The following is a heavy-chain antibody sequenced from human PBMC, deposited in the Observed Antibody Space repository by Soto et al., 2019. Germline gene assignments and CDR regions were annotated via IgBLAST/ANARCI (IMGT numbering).Heavy chain of an antibody. CDR1: GFTFSPYG. Sequence: QVHLVESGGGVVQPGGPLGLSCSASGFTFSPYGLHWFPQLPGKGLEWVAVIAFDGSTKYYEDSVRGRFTISRDNSKNTLYLQMNSLSTDDTAVYYCAKDGLELLPTFRFMDSWGQGTLVSVSS. CDR2: IAFDGSTK. J-gene: IGHJ4*02. D-gene: IGHD1-7*01. CDR3: AKDGLELLPTFRFMDS. V-gene: IGHV3-30*18.